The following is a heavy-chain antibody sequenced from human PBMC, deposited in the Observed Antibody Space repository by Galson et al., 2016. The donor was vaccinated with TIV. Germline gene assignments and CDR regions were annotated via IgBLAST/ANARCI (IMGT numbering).Heavy chain of an antibody. V-gene: IGHV3-74*01. D-gene: IGHD1-1*01. J-gene: IGHJ6*02. CDR1: GFTFSTYW. CDR2: IDSEGDNT. Sequence: SLRLSCAASGFTFSTYWMHWVRQAPGKGLVWVSRIDSEGDNTRYADSVTGRFTISRDNAKNTLYLQMSSLGADDTAVYYCARGALDTGRQYYYYGLDVWGQGTAVTVSS. CDR3: ARGALDTGRQYYYYGLDV.